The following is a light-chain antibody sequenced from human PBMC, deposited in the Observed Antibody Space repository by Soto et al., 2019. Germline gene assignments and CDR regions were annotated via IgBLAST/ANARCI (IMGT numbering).Light chain of an antibody. CDR3: QQYGSSGT. V-gene: IGKV3-20*01. CDR2: GAS. CDR1: HGVGTR. J-gene: IGKJ1*01. Sequence: MVLTQSPGTLTLSPGYIATSAFRAAHGVGTRLAWYQHKTGQAPRLLICGASSRATGIPDRFSGSGSGTDFTLTISRLEPEDFAVYYCQQYGSSGTFGQGTKVDIK.